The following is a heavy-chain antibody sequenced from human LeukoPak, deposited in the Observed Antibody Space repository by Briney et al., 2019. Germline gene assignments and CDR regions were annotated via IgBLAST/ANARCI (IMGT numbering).Heavy chain of an antibody. CDR1: GFTLSDST. Sequence: GGSLRLSCADPGFTLSDSTIYWGRQASGKGLEWVGRIRGKANNYATAYAASGKDRFTIARDDSKNRAYLQMNRLKVEDTSLYYCITPFDCWGQGTLVTVSS. CDR2: IRGKANNYAT. J-gene: IGHJ5*01. V-gene: IGHV3-73*01. CDR3: ITPFDC.